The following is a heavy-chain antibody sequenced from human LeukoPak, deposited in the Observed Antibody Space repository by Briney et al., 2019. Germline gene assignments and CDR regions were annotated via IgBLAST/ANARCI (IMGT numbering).Heavy chain of an antibody. D-gene: IGHD6-13*01. CDR2: INHSGST. CDR3: ARGVAAASSENYYFDY. J-gene: IGHJ4*02. V-gene: IGHV4-34*01. CDR1: GGSFSGFY. Sequence: SETLSLTCGVYGGSFSGFYWSCIRQPPGKGLEWIGEINHSGSTNYNPSLKSRVTISVDTSKNQFSVKLSSVTAADTAVYYCARGVAAASSENYYFDYWGQGTLVTVSS.